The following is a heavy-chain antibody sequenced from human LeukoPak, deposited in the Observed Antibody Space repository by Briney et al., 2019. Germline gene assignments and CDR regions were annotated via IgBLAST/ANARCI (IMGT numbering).Heavy chain of an antibody. D-gene: IGHD5-18*01. CDR1: GYTFTSYG. V-gene: IGHV1-18*01. J-gene: IGHJ6*02. CDR3: ARKGDTAMVYYYYGMDV. Sequence: GASVKVSCKASGYTFTSYGISWVRQAPGQGLEWMGWISAYNGNTNYAQKLQGRVTMTTDTSTSTAYMELRSLRSDDTAVYYCARKGDTAMVYYYYGMDVWGQGTTVTVSS. CDR2: ISAYNGNT.